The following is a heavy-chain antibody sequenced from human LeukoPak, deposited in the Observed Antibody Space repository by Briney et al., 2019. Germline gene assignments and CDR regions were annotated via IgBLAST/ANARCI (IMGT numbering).Heavy chain of an antibody. D-gene: IGHD5-24*01. V-gene: IGHV4-4*07. CDR2: IYTSGST. CDR3: ATAMATYSGTFDI. J-gene: IGHJ3*02. Sequence: SDTLSLTCTVSGGSISSYYWSWIRQPAGKGLEWIGRIYTSGSTNYNPSLKSRVTISVDKSKTQFSLKLSSVTAADTAMYYCATAMATYSGTFDIWGQGTMGTVSS. CDR1: GGSISSYY.